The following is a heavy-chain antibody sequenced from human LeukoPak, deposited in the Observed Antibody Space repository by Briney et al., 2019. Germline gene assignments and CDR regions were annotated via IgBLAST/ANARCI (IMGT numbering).Heavy chain of an antibody. CDR3: ARVDSSGL. Sequence: GGSLRLSCVASGFTFSSYDMNWVRQAPGKGLEWVSSISPTGTYIYYADSVKGRFTISRDNAKNSLFLQMNSLRAEDTAVYYCARVDSSGLWGQGTLVTVSS. D-gene: IGHD3-22*01. J-gene: IGHJ4*02. V-gene: IGHV3-21*01. CDR2: ISPTGTYI. CDR1: GFTFSSYD.